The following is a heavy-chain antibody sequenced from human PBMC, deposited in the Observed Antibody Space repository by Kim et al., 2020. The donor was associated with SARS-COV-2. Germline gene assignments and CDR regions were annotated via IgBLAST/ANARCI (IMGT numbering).Heavy chain of an antibody. CDR3: ARGFELADNWFDP. D-gene: IGHD1-1*01. Sequence: ASVKVSCKTSGYTLTDYYIHWVRQAPGQGLEWMGRINLHSGGTLYAQKFQGRVTVTRDTSISTAYLEVTRLISDDAVVYYCARGFELADNWFDPWGQGTLVTVSS. V-gene: IGHV1-2*05. CDR2: INLHSGGT. CDR1: GYTLTDYY. J-gene: IGHJ5*02.